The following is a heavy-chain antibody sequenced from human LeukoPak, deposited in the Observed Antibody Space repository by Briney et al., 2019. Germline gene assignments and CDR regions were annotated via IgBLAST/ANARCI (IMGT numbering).Heavy chain of an antibody. CDR3: AKELSVRNQFDY. V-gene: IGHV4-59*08. CDR2: IYYSGST. CDR1: GGSISSYY. Sequence: SETLSLTCTVSGGSISSYYWSWIRQPPGKGLEWIGYIYYSGSTNYNPSLKSRVTISVDTSKNQFSLKLSSVTAADTAVYYCAKELSVRNQFDYWGQGTLVTVSS. J-gene: IGHJ4*02. D-gene: IGHD1-14*01.